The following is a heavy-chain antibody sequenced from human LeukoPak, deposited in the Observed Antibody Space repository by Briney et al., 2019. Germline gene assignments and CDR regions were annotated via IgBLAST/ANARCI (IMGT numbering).Heavy chain of an antibody. D-gene: IGHD1-14*01. CDR3: TRYNNDHFDY. J-gene: IGHJ4*02. Sequence: PGGPLRLSCAGSGFTFGGYGMHWLRQTPGKGLEWVAVIAYDGSRAFYADSVKGRFTISRDNSKNTMSVQMDDLRAEDTAVYYCTRYNNDHFDYWGQGTLVTVSS. CDR2: IAYDGSRA. CDR1: GFTFGGYG. V-gene: IGHV3-33*01.